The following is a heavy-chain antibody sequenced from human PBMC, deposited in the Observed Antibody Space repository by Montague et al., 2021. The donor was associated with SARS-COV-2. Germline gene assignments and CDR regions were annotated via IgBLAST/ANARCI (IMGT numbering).Heavy chain of an antibody. CDR1: GGSISSYY. Sequence: SETRSLTCTVSGGSISSYYWSWIWQPPGKGLEWIGYIYYSGSTNYNPSLKSRVTISVDTSKNQFSLKLSSVTAADTAVYYCARTYYDILTGYYNRGAFDIWGQGTMVTVSS. J-gene: IGHJ3*02. D-gene: IGHD3-9*01. CDR2: IYYSGST. V-gene: IGHV4-59*08. CDR3: ARTYYDILTGYYNRGAFDI.